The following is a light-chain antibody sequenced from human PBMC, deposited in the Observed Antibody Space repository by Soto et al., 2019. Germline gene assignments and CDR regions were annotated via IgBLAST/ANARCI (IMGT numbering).Light chain of an antibody. V-gene: IGKV3-20*01. Sequence: EIVLTQSPGTLSLSPGERATLSCRASQYVRSNYLAWYQQKPGQTPRLLIYITSSRAPGIPERFSGSGSGTDFTLTISRLEPEDFAVYCCQQYGDSPWTFGQGTKVEIK. J-gene: IGKJ1*01. CDR2: ITS. CDR3: QQYGDSPWT. CDR1: QYVRSNY.